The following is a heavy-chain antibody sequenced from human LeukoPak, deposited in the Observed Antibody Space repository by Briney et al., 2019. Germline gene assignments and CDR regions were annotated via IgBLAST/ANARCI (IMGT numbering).Heavy chain of an antibody. D-gene: IGHD6-13*01. V-gene: IGHV3-21*01. CDR2: ISSSSSCI. CDR3: ASSRAGSWPHAFDI. Sequence: GGSLRLSCAASGFTFSSYSMNWVRQAPGKGLEWVSSISSSSSCIYYADSVKGRFTISRDNAKNSLYLQMNSLRAEDTAVYYCASSRAGSWPHAFDIWGQGTMVTVSS. J-gene: IGHJ3*02. CDR1: GFTFSSYS.